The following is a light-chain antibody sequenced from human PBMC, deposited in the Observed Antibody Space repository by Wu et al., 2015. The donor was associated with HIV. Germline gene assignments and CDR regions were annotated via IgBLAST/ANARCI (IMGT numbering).Light chain of an antibody. Sequence: EMVMTQSPATLSVSPGERATLSCRASQNVGNKLAWYQQKPGQAPRLLIYGASTRATGIPARFSGSGSGTEFTLTISSLQSEDLAVYYCQQYNNWPPWTFGHGTKVVIK. J-gene: IGKJ1*01. CDR1: QNVGNK. V-gene: IGKV3-15*01. CDR3: QQYNNWPPWT. CDR2: GAS.